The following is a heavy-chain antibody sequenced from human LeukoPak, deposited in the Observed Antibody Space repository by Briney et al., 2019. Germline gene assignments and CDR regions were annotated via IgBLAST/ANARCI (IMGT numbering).Heavy chain of an antibody. V-gene: IGHV3-23*01. J-gene: IGHJ4*02. Sequence: GGSLRLSCAASGFTFSSYVMSWVRQAPGKGLEWVSAISGSGGSTYYADSVKGRFTISRDNSKNTLYLQMNSLRAEDTAVYYCAKVENYLYYDSSGYFDYWGQGTLVTVSS. CDR3: AKVENYLYYDSSGYFDY. CDR1: GFTFSSYV. D-gene: IGHD3-22*01. CDR2: ISGSGGST.